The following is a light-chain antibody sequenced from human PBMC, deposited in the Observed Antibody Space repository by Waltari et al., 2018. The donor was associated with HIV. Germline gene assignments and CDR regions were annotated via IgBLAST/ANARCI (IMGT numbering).Light chain of an antibody. V-gene: IGLV6-57*01. CDR3: QSYDNTDVV. CDR1: SASIATNY. CDR2: EDN. Sequence: NFILTQPHSVSESPGKTVTIPCTRSSASIATNYVQWYQLRPGTSPPTVIYEDNQRPSGVPDRFSGSIDSSSNSASLTISGLKTEDEADYYCQSYDNTDVVFGGGTKLTVL. J-gene: IGLJ2*01.